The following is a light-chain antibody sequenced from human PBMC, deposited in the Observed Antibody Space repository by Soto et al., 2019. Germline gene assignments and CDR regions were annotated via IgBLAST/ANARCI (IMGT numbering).Light chain of an antibody. V-gene: IGLV1-44*01. CDR3: AAWDDSLNGVV. CDR1: SSNIGSNT. Sequence: QSVLTQPPSASGTPGQRVTIACSGSSSNIGSNTVNWYQQLPGTAPKVLIYRNNQRPSGVPDRFSGSKSATSASLAISGLQSDDEAEYYCAAWDDSLNGVVFGGGTKLTVL. J-gene: IGLJ2*01. CDR2: RNN.